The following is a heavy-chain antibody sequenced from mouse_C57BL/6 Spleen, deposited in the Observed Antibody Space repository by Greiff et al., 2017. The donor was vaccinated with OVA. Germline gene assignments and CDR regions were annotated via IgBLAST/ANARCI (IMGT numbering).Heavy chain of an antibody. D-gene: IGHD3-1*01. J-gene: IGHJ1*03. V-gene: IGHV1-85*01. Sequence: VQLQESGPELVKPGASVKLSCKASGYTFTSYDINWVKQRPGQGLEWIGWIYPRDGSTTYNEKFKGQATLTVDTSSSTAYMELHSLTSEDAAVYFCARSRAFDVWGTGTTLTVSS. CDR2: IYPRDGST. CDR3: ARSRAFDV. CDR1: GYTFTSYD.